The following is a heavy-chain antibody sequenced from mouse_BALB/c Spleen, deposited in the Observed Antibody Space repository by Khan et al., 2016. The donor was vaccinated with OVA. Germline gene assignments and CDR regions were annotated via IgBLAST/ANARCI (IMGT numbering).Heavy chain of an antibody. J-gene: IGHJ2*01. V-gene: IGHV3-2*02. Sequence: EVELVESGPGLVKPSQSLSLTCTVTGYSITSGYGWNWIRQFPGNKLEWMGYISYSGSTNYNPSLKSRISITRDTSKNQFFLQLNSVTTEDTATYNWARTPRIKYWGQGTTLTFPS. CDR3: ARTPRIKY. CDR2: ISYSGST. D-gene: IGHD2-10*02. CDR1: GYSITSGYG.